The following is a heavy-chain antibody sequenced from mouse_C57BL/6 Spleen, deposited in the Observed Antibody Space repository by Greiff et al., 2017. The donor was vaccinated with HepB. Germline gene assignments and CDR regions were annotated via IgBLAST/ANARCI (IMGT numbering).Heavy chain of an antibody. CDR2: ISYDGSN. J-gene: IGHJ4*01. D-gene: IGHD2-4*01. V-gene: IGHV3-6*01. CDR3: ARENDYDVGYAMDY. Sequence: EVQLQQSGPGLVKPSQSLSLTCSVTGYSITSGYYWNWIRQFPGNKLEWMGYISYDGSNNYNPSLKNRISITRDTSKNQFFLKLNSVTTEDTATYYCARENDYDVGYAMDYWGQGTSVTVSS. CDR1: GYSITSGYY.